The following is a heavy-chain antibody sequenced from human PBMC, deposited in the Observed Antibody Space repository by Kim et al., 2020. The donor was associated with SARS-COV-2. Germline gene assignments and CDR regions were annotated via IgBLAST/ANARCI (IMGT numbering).Heavy chain of an antibody. CDR3: ARDQGTGYMRY. CDR2: ISYDGSNK. V-gene: IGHV3-30*04. Sequence: GGSLRLSCAASGFTFSSYAMHWVRQAPGKGLEWVAVISYDGSNKYYADSVKCRFTISRDNSKNTLYLQMNSLRAEDTAVYYCARDQGTGYMRYWGQGTLVTVSS. D-gene: IGHD5-12*01. J-gene: IGHJ4*02. CDR1: GFTFSSYA.